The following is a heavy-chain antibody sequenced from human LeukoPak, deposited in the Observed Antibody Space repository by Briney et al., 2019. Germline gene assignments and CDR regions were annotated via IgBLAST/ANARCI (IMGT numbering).Heavy chain of an antibody. V-gene: IGHV1-69*06. CDR2: ISPIFGTA. CDR3: ARMDTAMVPFFY. CDR1: GYTFTSYY. J-gene: IGHJ4*02. Sequence: GASVKVSCKASGYTFTSYYMHLLRQAPGHGLEWMGGISPIFGTANYAQKFQGRVTITADKSTSTAYMELSSLRSEDTAVYYCARMDTAMVPFFYWGQGTLVTVSS. D-gene: IGHD5-18*01.